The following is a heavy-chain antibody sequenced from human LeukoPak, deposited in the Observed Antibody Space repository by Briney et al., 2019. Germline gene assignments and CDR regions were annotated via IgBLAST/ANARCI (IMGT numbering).Heavy chain of an antibody. D-gene: IGHD3-22*01. CDR1: GGTFSSYA. CDR3: ARDPLHYYDSSGYYFDWFDP. V-gene: IGHV1-69*05. CDR2: ITPIFGTA. J-gene: IGHJ5*02. Sequence: SVKVSCKASGGTFSSYAISWVRQAPGQGLEWMGGITPIFGTANYAQKFQGRVTITTDESTSTAYMELSSLRPEDTAVYYCARDPLHYYDSSGYYFDWFDPWGQGTLGSVSS.